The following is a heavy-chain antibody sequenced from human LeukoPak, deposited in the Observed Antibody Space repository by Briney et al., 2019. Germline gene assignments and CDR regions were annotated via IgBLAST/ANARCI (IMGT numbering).Heavy chain of an antibody. CDR2: ISGSGGST. V-gene: IGHV3-23*01. Sequence: GGSLRLSCAASGFTVSSNYMSWVRQAPGKGLEWVSAISGSGGSTYYADSVKGRFTISRDNSKNTLYLQMNSLRAEDTAVYYCAKSYYDSSGPRGLWGQGTLVTVSS. D-gene: IGHD3-22*01. J-gene: IGHJ4*02. CDR1: GFTVSSNY. CDR3: AKSYYDSSGPRGL.